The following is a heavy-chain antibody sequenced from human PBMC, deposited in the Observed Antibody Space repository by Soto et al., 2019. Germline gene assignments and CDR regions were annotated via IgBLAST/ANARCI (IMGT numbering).Heavy chain of an antibody. CDR1: GFTVSSNY. V-gene: IGHV3-53*01. CDR3: ARRGYSYGLMSDY. CDR2: IYSGGST. J-gene: IGHJ4*02. Sequence: PGGSLRLSCAASGFTVSSNYMSWVRQAPGKGLEWVSVIYSGGSTYYADSVKGRFTISRDNSKNTLYLQMNSLRAEDTAVYYCARRGYSYGLMSDYWGQGTLVTVSS. D-gene: IGHD5-18*01.